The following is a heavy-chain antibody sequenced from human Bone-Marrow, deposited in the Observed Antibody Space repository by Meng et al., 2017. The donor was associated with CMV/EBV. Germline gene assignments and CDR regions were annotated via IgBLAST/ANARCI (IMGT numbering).Heavy chain of an antibody. J-gene: IGHJ4*02. CDR2: IRYDGSNK. V-gene: IGHV3-30*02. Sequence: GGSLRLSCAASGFTFSSYWMSWVRQAPGKGLEWVAFIRYDGSNKYYADSVKGRFTISRDNSKNTLYLQMNSLRAEDTAVYYCAKLYGGLGVLDYWGQGTLVTVSS. D-gene: IGHD4-23*01. CDR3: AKLYGGLGVLDY. CDR1: GFTFSSYW.